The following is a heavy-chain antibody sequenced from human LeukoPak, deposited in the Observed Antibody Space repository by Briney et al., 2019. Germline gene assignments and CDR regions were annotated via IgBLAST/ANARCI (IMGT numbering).Heavy chain of an antibody. V-gene: IGHV4-34*01. CDR3: ARAHQDCGGDCYQGHHFDY. CDR1: GGSFSGYY. J-gene: IGHJ4*02. D-gene: IGHD2-21*02. Sequence: SETLSLTCAVYGGSFSGYYWSWIRQPPGKGLEWIGEINHSGSTNYNPSLKSRVTISVDTSKNQFSLKLSSVTAADTAVYYCARAHQDCGGDCYQGHHFDYWGQGTLVTVSS. CDR2: INHSGST.